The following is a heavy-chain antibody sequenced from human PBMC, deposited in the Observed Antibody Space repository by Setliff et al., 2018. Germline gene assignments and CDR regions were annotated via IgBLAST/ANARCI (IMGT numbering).Heavy chain of an antibody. J-gene: IGHJ6*03. CDR2: INHSGST. D-gene: IGHD3-22*01. CDR3: ARLGGSSGSGGFYYYYYYMDV. V-gene: IGHV4-34*01. CDR1: GGSFSGYY. Sequence: SETLSLTCAVYGGSFSGYYWSWIRQPPGKGLEWLGEINHSGSTNCNPSLKSRVTISVDTSKNQFSLKLSSETAADTAVYYCARLGGSSGSGGFYYYYYYMDVWGKGTTVTVSS.